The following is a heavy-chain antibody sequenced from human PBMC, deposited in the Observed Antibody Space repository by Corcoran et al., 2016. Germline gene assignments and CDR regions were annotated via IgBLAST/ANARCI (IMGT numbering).Heavy chain of an antibody. CDR3: ARGRITIVRGVIAHYYYYYGMDV. Sequence: QVQLQQWGAGLLKPSETLSLTCAVYGGSFSGYYWSWIRQPPGKGLEWIGEINHSGSTNYNPSLKSRVTISVDTSKNQFSRKLSSVTAADTAVYYCARGRITIVRGVIAHYYYYYGMDVWGQGTTVTVSS. CDR1: GGSFSGYY. J-gene: IGHJ6*02. V-gene: IGHV4-34*01. D-gene: IGHD3-10*01. CDR2: INHSGST.